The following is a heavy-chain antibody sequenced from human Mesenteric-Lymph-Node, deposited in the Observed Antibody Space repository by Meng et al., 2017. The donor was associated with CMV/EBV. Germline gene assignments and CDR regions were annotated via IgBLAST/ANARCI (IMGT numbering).Heavy chain of an antibody. CDR1: GGTFSNYG. V-gene: IGHV1-69*05. CDR3: GRGPLSGVLDY. J-gene: IGHJ4*02. CDR2: IIPVFGIP. Sequence: SWKASGGTFSNYGISWVRQAPGHGLEWVGGIIPVFGIPKYAQKFQGRVTMTTDESTSTTYMELSGLRSEDTAVYYCGRGPLSGVLDYWGQGTLVTVSS. D-gene: IGHD6-25*01.